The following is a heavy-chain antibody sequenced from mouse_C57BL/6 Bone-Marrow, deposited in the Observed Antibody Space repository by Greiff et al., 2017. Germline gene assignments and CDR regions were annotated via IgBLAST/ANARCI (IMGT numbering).Heavy chain of an antibody. CDR3: ARWHYGSSLYYYAMDY. Sequence: QVQLQQSGAELVKPGASVKLSCKASGYTFTSYWMHWVKQRPGQGLEWIGMIHPNSGSTNYNEKFKSKATLTVDKSSSTAYMQLSSLTSEDSAVYYGARWHYGSSLYYYAMDYWGQGTSVTVSS. D-gene: IGHD1-1*01. V-gene: IGHV1-64*01. J-gene: IGHJ4*01. CDR1: GYTFTSYW. CDR2: IHPNSGST.